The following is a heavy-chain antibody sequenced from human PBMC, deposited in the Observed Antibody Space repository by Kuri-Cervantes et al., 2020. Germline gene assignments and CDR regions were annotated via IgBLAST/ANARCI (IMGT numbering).Heavy chain of an antibody. D-gene: IGHD2-15*01. J-gene: IGHJ4*02. CDR1: GGSVTSGSYY. V-gene: IGHV4-39*01. CDR2: ISYTGST. Sequence: SETLSLTCTVSGGSVTSGSYYWSWIRLPPGKGLEWIGTISYTGSTYYNASLNSRVTISVDTSKNQFSLKLSSVTAADTAVYYCARAPVVDIYRFDYWGQGTLVTVSS. CDR3: ARAPVVDIYRFDY.